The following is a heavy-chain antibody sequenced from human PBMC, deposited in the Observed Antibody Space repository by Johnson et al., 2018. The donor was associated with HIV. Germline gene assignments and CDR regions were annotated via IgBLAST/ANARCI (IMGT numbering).Heavy chain of an antibody. V-gene: IGHV3-74*01. CDR3: ARDGAADNAFDI. CDR2: IISDVSSA. CDR1: GFTFSYHG. Sequence: VQLVESGGGVVQPGESLRLSCRTFGFTFSYHGMHWVRQAPGKGLEWVSRIISDVSSAIYTDSVTGRFTISRDNTKNTLYLQMNSLRAEDTAVYYCARDGAADNAFDIWGQGTMVTVSS. D-gene: IGHD3-16*01. J-gene: IGHJ3*02.